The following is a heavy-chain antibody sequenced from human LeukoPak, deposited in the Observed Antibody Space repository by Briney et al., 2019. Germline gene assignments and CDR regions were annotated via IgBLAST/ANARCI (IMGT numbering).Heavy chain of an antibody. CDR3: AATYYYDGSGDY. V-gene: IGHV3-48*04. CDR1: GFXFSSYW. Sequence: GGSLRLSCAASGFXFSSYWIHWVRQAPGKGLEWVSYISSTGSNIYYADSVKGRFTISRDNAKNSLYLLMNSLRTEDTAVYYCAATYYYDGSGDYWGQGTLVTVSS. J-gene: IGHJ4*02. CDR2: ISSTGSNI. D-gene: IGHD3-22*01.